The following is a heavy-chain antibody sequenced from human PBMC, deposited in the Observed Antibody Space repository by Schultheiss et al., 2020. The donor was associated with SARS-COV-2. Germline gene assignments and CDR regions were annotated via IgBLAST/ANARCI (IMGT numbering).Heavy chain of an antibody. CDR1: GGSISSYY. Sequence: SETLSLTCTVSGGSISSYYWSWIRQPAGKGLEWIGSIYYSGSTYYNPSLKSRVTISVDTSKNQFSLHLNSVTPDDTAVYYCAREVTMIRGAKNWFDPWGQGTLVTVSS. D-gene: IGHD3-10*01. CDR3: AREVTMIRGAKNWFDP. CDR2: IYYSGST. J-gene: IGHJ5*02. V-gene: IGHV4-59*05.